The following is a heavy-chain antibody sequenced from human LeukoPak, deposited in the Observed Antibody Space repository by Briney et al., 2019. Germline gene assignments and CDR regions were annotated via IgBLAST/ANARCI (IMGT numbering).Heavy chain of an antibody. CDR1: GFTFSNYA. CDR2: ITNSGVNT. J-gene: IGHJ2*01. D-gene: IGHD3-10*01. Sequence: GGPLRLSCTASGFTFSNYAMNWVRQAPGKGLEWVSAITNSGVNTYYADSVKGRFTISRDNSKDTLYLQMYSLRAEDTALYYCAKAAPRDFDLWGRGTLVTVSS. CDR3: AKAAPRDFDL. V-gene: IGHV3-23*01.